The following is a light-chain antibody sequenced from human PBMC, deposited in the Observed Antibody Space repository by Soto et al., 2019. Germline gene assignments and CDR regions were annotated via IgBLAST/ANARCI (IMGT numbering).Light chain of an antibody. V-gene: IGKV1-27*01. CDR1: QGISNY. Sequence: IQMTQSPSSLSASVGDRVTITCRASQGISNYLAWYQQKPGKVPKLLIYAASTLQSGVPSRFSGSGSRTDFTLTISSPQPEDVATYYCQKYNSATRPFGQGTMVDIX. CDR3: QKYNSATRP. J-gene: IGKJ1*01. CDR2: AAS.